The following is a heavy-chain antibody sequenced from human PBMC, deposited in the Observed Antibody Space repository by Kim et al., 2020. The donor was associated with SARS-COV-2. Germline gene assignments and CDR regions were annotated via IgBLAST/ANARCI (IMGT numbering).Heavy chain of an antibody. CDR1: GFTFSSYS. Sequence: GGSLRLSCAASGFTFSSYSMNWVRQAPGKGLEWVSSISSSSSYIYYADSVKGRFTISRDNAKNSLYLQMNSLRAEDTAVYYCARGLTGYDSSGNLDYWGQGNLVTVSS. CDR2: ISSSSSYI. CDR3: ARGLTGYDSSGNLDY. V-gene: IGHV3-21*01. D-gene: IGHD3-22*01. J-gene: IGHJ4*02.